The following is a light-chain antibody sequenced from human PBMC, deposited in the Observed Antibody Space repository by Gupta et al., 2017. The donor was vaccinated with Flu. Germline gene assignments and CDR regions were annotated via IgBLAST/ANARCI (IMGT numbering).Light chain of an antibody. CDR3: NSYAGPHNYV. CDR2: DVS. V-gene: IGLV2-8*01. CDR1: RSDVGAYNH. J-gene: IGLJ1*01. Sequence: QSALTQPPSASGSPGQSVTISCTGTRSDVGAYNHVSWYQQHPGKAPKLMIYDVSKRPSGVPDRFSGSKSGNTASLTVSGLQAEDEADYYCNSYAGPHNYVFGSGTKVTVL.